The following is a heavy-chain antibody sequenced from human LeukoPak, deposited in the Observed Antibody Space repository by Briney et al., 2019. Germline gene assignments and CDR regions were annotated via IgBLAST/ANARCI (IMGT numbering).Heavy chain of an antibody. D-gene: IGHD5-12*01. J-gene: IGHJ4*02. V-gene: IGHV1-3*01. CDR3: AREYSGYDYAFDI. CDR1: GYTFTSYA. Sequence: RASVKVSCKASGYTFTSYAMHWVRQAPGQRLEWMGWINAGNGNTKYSQKFQGRVTITRDTSASTAYMELSSLRSEDTAVYYCAREYSGYDYAFDIWGQGTLVTVSS. CDR2: INAGNGNT.